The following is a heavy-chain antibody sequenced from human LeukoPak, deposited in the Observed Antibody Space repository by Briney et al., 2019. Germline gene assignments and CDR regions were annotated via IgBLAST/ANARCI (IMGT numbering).Heavy chain of an antibody. CDR3: ARPLRQQLVTGWFDP. J-gene: IGHJ5*02. Sequence: SETLSLTCSVSRDSINSYYWSWIRQPPGKGLEWIGYIHHSGSTNYNPSLKSRVTISVDTSKNQFSLRLTSVTAADTAVYYCARPLRQQLVTGWFDPWGQGTLVTVSS. CDR1: RDSINSYY. V-gene: IGHV4-59*01. D-gene: IGHD6-13*01. CDR2: IHHSGST.